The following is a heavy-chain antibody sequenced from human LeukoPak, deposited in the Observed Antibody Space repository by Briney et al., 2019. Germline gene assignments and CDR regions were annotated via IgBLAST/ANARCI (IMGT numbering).Heavy chain of an antibody. CDR3: ARDCRIGGYGSSWFDP. D-gene: IGHD5-18*01. Sequence: GGSLRLSCAASGFTFSSYAMHWVRQAPGKGLEWVAVISYDGSNKYYADSVKGRFTISRDNSKNTLYLQMNSLRAEDTAVYYCARDCRIGGYGSSWFDPWGQGTLVTVSS. CDR1: GFTFSSYA. CDR2: ISYDGSNK. J-gene: IGHJ5*02. V-gene: IGHV3-30-3*01.